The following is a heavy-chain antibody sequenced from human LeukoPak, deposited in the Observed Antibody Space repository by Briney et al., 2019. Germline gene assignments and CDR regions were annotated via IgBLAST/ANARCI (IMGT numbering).Heavy chain of an antibody. V-gene: IGHV1-3*01. Sequence: ASVKVSCKASGYTFTSYAMHWVRQAPGQRLEWMGWINAGNGNTKYSQRFQGRVTITRDTSASTAYMELSSLRSEDTAVYYCARNGSGGGGFDYWGQGTLVTVSP. CDR2: INAGNGNT. J-gene: IGHJ4*02. D-gene: IGHD6-25*01. CDR3: ARNGSGGGGFDY. CDR1: GYTFTSYA.